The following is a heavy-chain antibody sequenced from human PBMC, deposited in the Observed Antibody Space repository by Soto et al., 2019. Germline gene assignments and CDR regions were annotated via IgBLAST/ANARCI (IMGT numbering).Heavy chain of an antibody. D-gene: IGHD3-16*01. CDR2: INPSGGST. J-gene: IGHJ4*02. Sequence: GASVKVSCKASGYTFTSYYMHWVRQAPGQGLEWMGIINPSGGSTSYAQKFQGRVAMTEDTSTDTAYMELSSLRSEDTAVYYCATEGIYDYVWGSSIYFDYWGQGXLVTVSS. CDR3: ATEGIYDYVWGSSIYFDY. CDR1: GYTFTSYY. V-gene: IGHV1-46*01.